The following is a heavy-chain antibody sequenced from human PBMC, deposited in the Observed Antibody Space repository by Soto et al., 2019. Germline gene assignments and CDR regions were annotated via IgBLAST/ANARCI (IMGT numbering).Heavy chain of an antibody. CDR2: IIPIFGTA. CDR3: ARVLFYSSSWYVPDY. Sequence: ASVKVSCKASGGTFSSYAISWVRQAPGQGLEWMGGIIPIFGTANYAQKFQGRVTITADESTSTAYMELSSLRSEDTAVYYCARVLFYSSSWYVPDYWGQGTLVTVSS. J-gene: IGHJ4*02. D-gene: IGHD6-13*01. V-gene: IGHV1-69*13. CDR1: GGTFSSYA.